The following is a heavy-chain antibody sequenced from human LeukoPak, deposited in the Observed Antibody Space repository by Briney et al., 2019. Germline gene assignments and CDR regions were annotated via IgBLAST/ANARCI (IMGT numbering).Heavy chain of an antibody. J-gene: IGHJ6*02. CDR1: RFALSSNW. Sequence: PGGSLRLSCAASRFALSSNWMTWLRQVPGSGPEWVANVNRDGSETYHLDSVKGRFTISKDNAKNSLYLQMNSLRAEDTALYHCARNNGMDVWGQGTTVIVSS. CDR3: ARNNGMDV. V-gene: IGHV3-7*03. CDR2: VNRDGSET.